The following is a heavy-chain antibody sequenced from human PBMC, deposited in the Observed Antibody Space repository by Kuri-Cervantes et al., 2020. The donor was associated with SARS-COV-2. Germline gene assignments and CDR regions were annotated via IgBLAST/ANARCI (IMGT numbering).Heavy chain of an antibody. CDR1: GGSISSYY. V-gene: IGHV4-59*01. CDR3: AGWNSGSYEYFDY. J-gene: IGHJ4*02. Sequence: SDTLSLTCTVSGGSISSYYWSWIRQPPGKGLEWIGYIYYSGSTNYNPSLKSRVTISVDTSKNQFSLKLSSVTAADTAVYYCAGWNSGSYEYFDYWGQGTLVTVSS. D-gene: IGHD1-26*01. CDR2: IYYSGST.